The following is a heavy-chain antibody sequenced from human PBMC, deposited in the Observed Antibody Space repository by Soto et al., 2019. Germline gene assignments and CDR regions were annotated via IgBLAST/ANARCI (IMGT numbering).Heavy chain of an antibody. CDR2: IYSSGNT. J-gene: IGHJ4*02. CDR3: ATNDADY. Sequence: HVQLQESGPGLVKPSETLSLTCTVSGGSISSYYWNWIRQPAGKGLEWIGRIYSSGNTNYNPSLKSRVTKSVDTSKNQFSLRLSSVTAADTAIYYCATNDADYWGQGTLVTVSS. V-gene: IGHV4-4*07. CDR1: GGSISSYY.